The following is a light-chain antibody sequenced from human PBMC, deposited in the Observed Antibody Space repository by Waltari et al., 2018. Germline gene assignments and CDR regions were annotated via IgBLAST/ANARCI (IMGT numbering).Light chain of an antibody. CDR3: QQYNNWPPAGYT. J-gene: IGKJ2*01. Sequence: EIVMTQSPATLSVSPGERATPSCRASQSVSSNLAWYQQKPGQAPRLLIYGASTRATGIPARFSGSGSGTEFTLTISSLQSEDFAVYYCQQYNNWPPAGYTFGQGTKLEIK. CDR1: QSVSSN. V-gene: IGKV3-15*01. CDR2: GAS.